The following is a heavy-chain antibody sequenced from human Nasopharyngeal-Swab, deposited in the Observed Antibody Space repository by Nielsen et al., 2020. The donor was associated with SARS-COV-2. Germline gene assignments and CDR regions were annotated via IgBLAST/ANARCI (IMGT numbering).Heavy chain of an antibody. Sequence: GESLKISCAASGFTFSSYAMSWVRQAPGKGLEWVSAISGSGGSTYYADSVKGRFTISRDNSKNTLYLQMNSLRAEGTAVYYCAKKRVTMVRGVQAPTDYWGQGTLVTVSS. D-gene: IGHD3-10*01. J-gene: IGHJ4*02. CDR1: GFTFSSYA. V-gene: IGHV3-23*01. CDR3: AKKRVTMVRGVQAPTDY. CDR2: ISGSGGST.